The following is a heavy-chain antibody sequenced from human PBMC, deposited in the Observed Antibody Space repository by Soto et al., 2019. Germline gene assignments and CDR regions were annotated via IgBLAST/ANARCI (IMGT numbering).Heavy chain of an antibody. D-gene: IGHD3-22*01. CDR1: GVSISSSY. CDR3: ARGMYDSSGFSNPFDI. Sequence: QVQLQESGPGLVKPSETLSLTCTVSGVSISSSYWSWIRQSPGKEMQWIGYICYSGSVKYNPSLNSRVTISADMSRNQLSLRVTPVTAADTALYYCARGMYDSSGFSNPFDIWGQGTMVTVSS. J-gene: IGHJ3*02. CDR2: ICYSGSV. V-gene: IGHV4-59*01.